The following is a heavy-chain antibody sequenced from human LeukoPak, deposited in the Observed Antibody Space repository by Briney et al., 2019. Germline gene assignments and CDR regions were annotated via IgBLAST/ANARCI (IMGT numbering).Heavy chain of an antibody. CDR1: GGSISSSSYY. CDR3: ARGFHNYYDSPVTFDY. CDR2: IYYSGST. V-gene: IGHV4-39*01. D-gene: IGHD3-22*01. J-gene: IGHJ4*02. Sequence: PSETLSLTCTVSGGSISSSSYYWGWIRQPPGKGLEWIGSIYYSGSTYYNPSLKSRVTISVDTSKNQFSLKLSSVTAADTAVYYCARGFHNYYDSPVTFDYWGQGTLVTVSS.